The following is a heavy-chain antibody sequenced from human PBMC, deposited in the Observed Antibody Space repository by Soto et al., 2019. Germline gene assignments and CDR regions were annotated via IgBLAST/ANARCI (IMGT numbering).Heavy chain of an antibody. CDR2: MYYSGST. D-gene: IGHD4-17*01. CDR3: ARDSPAAYGDYVDAFDI. V-gene: IGHV4-31*03. Sequence: QVQLQESGPGLVKPSQTLSLTCTVSGGSISSGGYYWSWIRQHPGKGLEWIGYMYYSGSTYYNPSLKSRVTISVDTSKNQFSLKLSSVTAADTAVYYCARDSPAAYGDYVDAFDIWGQGTMVTVSS. J-gene: IGHJ3*02. CDR1: GGSISSGGYY.